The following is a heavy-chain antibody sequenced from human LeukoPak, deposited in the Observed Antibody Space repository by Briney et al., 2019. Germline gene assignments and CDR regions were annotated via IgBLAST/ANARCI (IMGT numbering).Heavy chain of an antibody. V-gene: IGHV4-34*01. CDR3: ASLDLSSSWYFDY. Sequence: SETLSLTCAVYGGSFSGYYWSWIRQPPGKGLEWIGEINHSGSTNYNPSLKSRVTISVDTSRNQFSLKLSSVTAADTAVYYCASLDLSSSWYFDYWGQGTLVTVSS. D-gene: IGHD6-13*01. J-gene: IGHJ4*02. CDR2: INHSGST. CDR1: GGSFSGYY.